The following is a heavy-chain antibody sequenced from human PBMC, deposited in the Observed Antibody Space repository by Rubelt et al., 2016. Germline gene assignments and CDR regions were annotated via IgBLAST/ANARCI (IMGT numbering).Heavy chain of an antibody. J-gene: IGHJ6*02. CDR2: ISSSGDST. V-gene: IGHV3-9*01. D-gene: IGHD6-19*01. Sequence: EWVSAISSSGDSTYYVDSVKGRFTISRDNAKNSLYLQMNSLRAEDTALYYCAKGSVAAKPHYYYYGMDVWGQGTTVTVSS. CDR3: AKGSVAAKPHYYYYGMDV.